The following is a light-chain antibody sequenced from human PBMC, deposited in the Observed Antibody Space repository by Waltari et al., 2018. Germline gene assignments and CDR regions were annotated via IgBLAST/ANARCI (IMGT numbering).Light chain of an antibody. CDR2: AAS. V-gene: IGKV1-9*01. J-gene: IGKJ3*01. CDR3: QQLNSYPGA. Sequence: DIQLTQSPSFLSASVGDRVTITCRASQGISSYLAWYQQKPGKAPKLLIYAASTLQSGVPSRFSGSGSGTEFTLKISSLQPEDFATYYCQQLNSYPGAFGPGTKVDIK. CDR1: QGISSY.